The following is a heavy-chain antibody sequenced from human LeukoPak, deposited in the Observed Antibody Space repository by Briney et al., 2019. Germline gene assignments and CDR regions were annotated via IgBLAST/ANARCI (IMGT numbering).Heavy chain of an antibody. CDR1: GGTFSNYY. CDR3: ARGPQTDYYDNSGYYFFDY. Sequence: RPSETLSLTCAVYGGTFSNYYWTWIRQPPGEGLEWIGEVSHSGTTNYNPSLKSRVSMSLDTSKNQFSLNTGSVTPADTAVYYCARGPQTDYYDNSGYYFFDYWGRGTLVAVSS. CDR2: VSHSGTT. V-gene: IGHV4-34*01. D-gene: IGHD3-22*01. J-gene: IGHJ4*02.